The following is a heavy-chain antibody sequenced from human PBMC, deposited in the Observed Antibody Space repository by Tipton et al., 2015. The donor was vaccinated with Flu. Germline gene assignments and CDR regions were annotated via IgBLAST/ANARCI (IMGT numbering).Heavy chain of an antibody. CDR3: ARVGEGDYYDSSGYYPPGY. J-gene: IGHJ4*02. Sequence: GSLRLSCAASGFTFSSYWMSWVRQAPGKGLEWVANIKQDGSEKYYVDSVKGRFTISRDNAKNSLYLQMNSLRAEDTAVYYCARVGEGDYYDSSGYYPPGYWGQGTLVTVSS. D-gene: IGHD3-22*01. V-gene: IGHV3-7*01. CDR2: IKQDGSEK. CDR1: GFTFSSYW.